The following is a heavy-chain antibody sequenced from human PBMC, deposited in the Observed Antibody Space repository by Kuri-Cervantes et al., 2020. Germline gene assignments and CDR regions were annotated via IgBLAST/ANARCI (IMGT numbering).Heavy chain of an antibody. V-gene: IGHV4-38-2*01. Sequence: SETLSLTCAVSGYSISNGYYWGWIRQPPGKGLEWIGYIYYSGSTNYNPSLKNRVTISVDTSKNQFSLKLTSVTAADTAVYYCARGQFDILTGYYLKYWGQGTLVTVSS. J-gene: IGHJ4*02. CDR1: GYSISNGYY. D-gene: IGHD3-9*01. CDR2: IYYSGST. CDR3: ARGQFDILTGYYLKY.